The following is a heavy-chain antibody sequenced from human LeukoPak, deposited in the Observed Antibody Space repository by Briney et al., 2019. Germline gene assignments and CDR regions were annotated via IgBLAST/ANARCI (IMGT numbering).Heavy chain of an antibody. CDR1: GGSFSGYY. D-gene: IGHD3-9*01. V-gene: IGHV4-34*01. CDR2: INHSGRT. J-gene: IGHJ4*02. CDR3: AILTTLKSVDY. Sequence: SEXLSLTCAVYGGSFSGYYWSWIRQPPGKGLEGIGEINHSGRTNYNPSLKSRVTISVDTSKNQFSLKLSSVTAADTAVYYCAILTTLKSVDYWGQGTLVTVSS.